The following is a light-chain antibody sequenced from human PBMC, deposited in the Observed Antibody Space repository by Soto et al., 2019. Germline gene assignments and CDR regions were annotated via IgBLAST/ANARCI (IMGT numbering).Light chain of an antibody. V-gene: IGLV2-14*03. J-gene: IGLJ1*01. Sequence: QSVMTQPASVSGSPGRSITMSCTGTSSDVGAYNFVSWYQQHPGKAPKLIIYDVNNRPSEVSNRFSGSKSGNTASLTISGLQAEDEGDYYCSSFTTGVNYVFGIGTKVTVL. CDR3: SSFTTGVNYV. CDR1: SSDVGAYNF. CDR2: DVN.